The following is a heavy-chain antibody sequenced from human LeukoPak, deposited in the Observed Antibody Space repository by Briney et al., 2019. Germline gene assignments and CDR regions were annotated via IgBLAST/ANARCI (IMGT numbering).Heavy chain of an antibody. CDR3: ARGLGELNWFDP. CDR1: GFTASVDY. J-gene: IGHJ5*02. CDR2: IYIGGGA. D-gene: IGHD3-10*01. V-gene: IGHV3-53*01. Sequence: GGSLRLSCAASGFTASVDYMSCVREAPGKGLWRGSVIYIGGGAYYAASVKGRFTISRETSKNPLYLQMNSLRAEDTAVYYCARGLGELNWFDPWGQGTLVTVSS.